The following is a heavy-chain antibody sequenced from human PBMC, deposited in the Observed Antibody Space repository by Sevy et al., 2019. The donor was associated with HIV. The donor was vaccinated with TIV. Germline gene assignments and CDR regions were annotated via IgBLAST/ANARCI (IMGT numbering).Heavy chain of an antibody. Sequence: ASVKVSCKASGGIFKTYGFSWVRQAPGQGPEWVGGIIAILGTTNYAQKFQDRVTISADEYTKTVHMELRNLRSEDTGVYYCARGGGNGWYYFDYWGQETLVTVSS. CDR2: IIAILGTT. J-gene: IGHJ4*02. CDR1: GGIFKTYG. CDR3: ARGGGNGWYYFDY. D-gene: IGHD6-19*01. V-gene: IGHV1-69*13.